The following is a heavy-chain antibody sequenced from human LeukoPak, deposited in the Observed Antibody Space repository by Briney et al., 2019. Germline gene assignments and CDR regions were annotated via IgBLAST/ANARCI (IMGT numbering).Heavy chain of an antibody. V-gene: IGHV1-8*01. CDR2: MNPNSGNT. J-gene: IGHJ2*01. Sequence: ASVKVSCKASGYTFTSYDINWVRQATGQGLEWMGWMNPNSGNTGYAQKFQGRVTMTRNTSISTAYMELSSLRSEDTAVYYCARSVVVPAAPYWYFDLWGRGTLVTVSS. CDR1: GYTFTSYD. CDR3: ARSVVVPAAPYWYFDL. D-gene: IGHD2-2*01.